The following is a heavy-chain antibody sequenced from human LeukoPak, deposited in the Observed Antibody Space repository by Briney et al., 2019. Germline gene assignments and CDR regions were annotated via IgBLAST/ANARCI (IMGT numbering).Heavy chain of an antibody. CDR1: GFTFSSYW. V-gene: IGHV3-7*01. CDR3: ARGFSSTNAYYYYYMDV. D-gene: IGHD2-2*01. Sequence: GGSLRLSCAASGFTFSSYWMSWVRQAPGKGLEWVANIKQDGSEKYYVDSVKGRFTISRDNAKNSLYLQMNSLRAEDTAVYYCARGFSSTNAYYYYYMDVWGKGTTVTVSS. J-gene: IGHJ6*03. CDR2: IKQDGSEK.